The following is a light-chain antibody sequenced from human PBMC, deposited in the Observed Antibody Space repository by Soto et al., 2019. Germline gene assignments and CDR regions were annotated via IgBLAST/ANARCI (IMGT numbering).Light chain of an antibody. V-gene: IGKV3-15*01. J-gene: IGKJ1*01. Sequence: EIVMTQSPATLSVSPWERATLSCRASQSVTGNLAWYQQKPGQAPRLLIYGASTRATGIPARFSGSGSGTEFTLTISSLQSEDFAVYYCQQYNNWPQWTFGQGTKVDIK. CDR3: QQYNNWPQWT. CDR2: GAS. CDR1: QSVTGN.